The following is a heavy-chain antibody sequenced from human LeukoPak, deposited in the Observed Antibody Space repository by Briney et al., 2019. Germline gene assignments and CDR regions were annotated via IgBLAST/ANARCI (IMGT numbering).Heavy chain of an antibody. CDR1: GGSFSGYY. Sequence: KTSETLSLTCAVYGGSFSGYYWSWIRQPPGKGLEWIGEINHSGSTNYNPSLKSRVTTSVDKSKKQFSLKLSSVTAADTAVYFCARRGIGKPFDYWGQGTLVTVSS. J-gene: IGHJ4*02. CDR3: ARRGIGKPFDY. CDR2: INHSGST. V-gene: IGHV4-34*01. D-gene: IGHD1-14*01.